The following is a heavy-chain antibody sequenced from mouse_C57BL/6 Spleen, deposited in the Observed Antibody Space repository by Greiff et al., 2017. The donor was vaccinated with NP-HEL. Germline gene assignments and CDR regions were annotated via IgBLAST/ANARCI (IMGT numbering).Heavy chain of an antibody. CDR3: ARWAYSNHPDY. CDR2: FYPRSGNT. J-gene: IGHJ2*01. D-gene: IGHD2-5*01. V-gene: IGHV1-81*01. CDR1: GYTFTSYG. Sequence: VQLQQSGAELARPGASVKLSCKASGYTFTSYGISWVRQRTGQGLEWIGEFYPRSGNTYYNEKFKGKATLTADKSSSTAYMELRSLTSEDSAVYFCARWAYSNHPDYWGQGTTLTVSS.